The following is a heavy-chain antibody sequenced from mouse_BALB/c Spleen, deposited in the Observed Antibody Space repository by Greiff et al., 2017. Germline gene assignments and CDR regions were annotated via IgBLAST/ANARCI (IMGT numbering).Heavy chain of an antibody. CDR3: ARGWLPLYAMDY. V-gene: IGHV5-17*02. D-gene: IGHD2-2*01. CDR2: ISSGSSTI. J-gene: IGHJ4*01. CDR1: GFTFSSFG. Sequence: EVKLMESGGGLVQPGGSRKLSCAASGFTFSSFGMHWVRQAPEKGLEWVAYISSGSSTIYYADTVKGRFTISRDNPKNTLFLQMTSLRSEDTAMYYCARGWLPLYAMDYWGQGTSVTVSS.